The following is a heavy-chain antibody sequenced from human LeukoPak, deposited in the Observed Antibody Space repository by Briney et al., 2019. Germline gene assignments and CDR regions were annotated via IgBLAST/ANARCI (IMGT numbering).Heavy chain of an antibody. CDR1: GLTFSRYA. D-gene: IGHD2-15*01. CDR3: AKDDRCSGGNCFSVSDYYGTEV. CDR2: IGGGGGHT. V-gene: IGHV3-23*01. Sequence: GGSLRLSCAASGLTFSRYAMSWVRQAPGKGLKWVSIIGGGGGHTYYTDSVKGRFTISRDNSKNTLYLQMNSLTAEDTAVYYCAKDDRCSGGNCFSVSDYYGTEVWGKGTTVTVSS. J-gene: IGHJ6*04.